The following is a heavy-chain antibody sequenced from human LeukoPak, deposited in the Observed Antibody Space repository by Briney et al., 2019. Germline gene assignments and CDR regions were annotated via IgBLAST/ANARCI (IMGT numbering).Heavy chain of an antibody. CDR2: IYYSGST. CDR1: GGSISSYY. J-gene: IGHJ4*02. CDR3: ARRRDGYNGEFGY. V-gene: IGHV4-59*08. D-gene: IGHD5-24*01. Sequence: SETLSLTCTVSGGSISSYYWSWIRQPPGTGLEWIGYIYYSGSTNYNPSLKSRVTISVDTSKNQFSLKLSSVTAADTAVYYCARRRDGYNGEFGYWGQGTLVTVSS.